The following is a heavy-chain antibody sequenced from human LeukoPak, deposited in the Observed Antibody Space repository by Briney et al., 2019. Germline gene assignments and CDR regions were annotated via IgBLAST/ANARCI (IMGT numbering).Heavy chain of an antibody. Sequence: GASVKVSCKASGYTFTGYYMHWVRQAPGQGLEWMGWINPNSGGTNYAQKFQGRVTMTRDTSISTAYMELSRLRSDDTAVYYCARAGDTAMVRFVDYWGQGTLVTVSS. D-gene: IGHD5-18*01. J-gene: IGHJ4*02. CDR2: INPNSGGT. V-gene: IGHV1-2*02. CDR3: ARAGDTAMVRFVDY. CDR1: GYTFTGYY.